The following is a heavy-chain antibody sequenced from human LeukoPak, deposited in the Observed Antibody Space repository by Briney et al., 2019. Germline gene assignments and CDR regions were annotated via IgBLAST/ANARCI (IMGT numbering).Heavy chain of an antibody. Sequence: PGGSLRLSCAASGFTFSSYAMSWVRQAPGKGLEWVSGISGSGGSTYYADSVKGRFTISRDNSKNTLYLQMNSLRAEDTAVYYCAKGVGYCSGGSCQQFDYWGQGTLVTVSS. D-gene: IGHD2-15*01. CDR1: GFTFSSYA. J-gene: IGHJ4*02. CDR2: ISGSGGST. CDR3: AKGVGYCSGGSCQQFDY. V-gene: IGHV3-23*01.